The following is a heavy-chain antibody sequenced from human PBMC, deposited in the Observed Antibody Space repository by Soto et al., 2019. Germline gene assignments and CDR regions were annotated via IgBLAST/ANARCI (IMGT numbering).Heavy chain of an antibody. V-gene: IGHV4-30-4*01. J-gene: IGHJ5*02. CDR1: GGSISSGDYY. Sequence: PSETLSLTCTVSGGSISSGDYYWSWIRQPPGKGLEWIGYIYYSGSTYYNPSLKSRVTISVDTSKNQFSLKLSSVTAADTAVYYCARDVRTVWMFENWFDPWGQGTLVTVSS. D-gene: IGHD3-10*02. CDR3: ARDVRTVWMFENWFDP. CDR2: IYYSGST.